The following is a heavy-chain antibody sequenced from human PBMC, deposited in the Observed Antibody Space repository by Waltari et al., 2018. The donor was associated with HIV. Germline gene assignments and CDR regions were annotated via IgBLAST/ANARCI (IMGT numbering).Heavy chain of an antibody. CDR3: ARDGSSYYGLDY. CDR1: GFTSSPYE. Sequence: EVEVVESGGGLVQPGGSLRLPCAASGFTSSPYEMNWVRQAPGKGLEWVSYISSSGSTIYYADSVKGRFTISRDNAKNSLYLQMNSLRAEDTAVYFCARDGSSYYGLDYWGRGTLVTVSS. V-gene: IGHV3-48*03. D-gene: IGHD1-26*01. J-gene: IGHJ4*02. CDR2: ISSSGSTI.